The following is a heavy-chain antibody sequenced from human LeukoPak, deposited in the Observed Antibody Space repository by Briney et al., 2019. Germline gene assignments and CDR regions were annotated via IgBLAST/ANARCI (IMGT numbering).Heavy chain of an antibody. Sequence: GASVKVSCKASGGTFSSYAISWVRQAPGQGLEWMGGIIPIFGTANYAQKFQGRVTITADESTSTAYMELSSLRSEDTAVYYCARLNTTGAGNYYYYYGMDVWGQGTTVTVSS. CDR3: ARLNTTGAGNYYYYYGMDV. CDR1: GGTFSSYA. V-gene: IGHV1-69*13. D-gene: IGHD1-14*01. CDR2: IIPIFGTA. J-gene: IGHJ6*02.